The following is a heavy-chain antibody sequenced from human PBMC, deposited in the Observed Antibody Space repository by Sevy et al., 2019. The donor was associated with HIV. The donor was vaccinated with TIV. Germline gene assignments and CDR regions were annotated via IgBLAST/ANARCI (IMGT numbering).Heavy chain of an antibody. Sequence: GGSLRLSCAASGFTFSSYGMHWVRQAPGKGLEWVAFIRYDGSNKYYADSVKGRFTISRDNSKNTLYLQINSLRAEDTAVYYCAKPYYYGSGSYYYYYYYGMDVWGQGTTVTVSS. J-gene: IGHJ6*02. CDR2: IRYDGSNK. CDR3: AKPYYYGSGSYYYYYYYGMDV. V-gene: IGHV3-30*02. CDR1: GFTFSSYG. D-gene: IGHD3-10*01.